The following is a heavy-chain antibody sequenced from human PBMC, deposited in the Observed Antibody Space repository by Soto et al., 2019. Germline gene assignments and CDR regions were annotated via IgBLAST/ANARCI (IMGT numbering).Heavy chain of an antibody. V-gene: IGHV3-33*01. CDR1: GFTFSSYG. D-gene: IGHD3-22*01. Sequence: GVSLRLSCAASGFTFSSYGMHWVRQAPGKGLEWVAVIWYDGSNKYYADSVKGRFTISRDNSKNTLYLQMNSLRAEDTAVYYCARDWYDSSGYQNPSGDYWGQGTLVTVSS. J-gene: IGHJ4*02. CDR3: ARDWYDSSGYQNPSGDY. CDR2: IWYDGSNK.